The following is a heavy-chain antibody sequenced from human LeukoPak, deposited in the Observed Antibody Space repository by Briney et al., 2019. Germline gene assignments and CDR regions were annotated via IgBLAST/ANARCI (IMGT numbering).Heavy chain of an antibody. CDR1: GGSISSGGYY. J-gene: IGHJ4*02. CDR3: ARVGVAMMSFDY. CDR2: IYYSGST. V-gene: IGHV4-31*03. D-gene: IGHD3-22*01. Sequence: PSETLSLTCTVSGGSISSGGYYWSWIRQHPGEGLEWIGYIYYSGSTYYNPSLKSRVTISVDTSKNQFSLKLSSVTAADTAVYYCARVGVAMMSFDYWGQGTLVTVSS.